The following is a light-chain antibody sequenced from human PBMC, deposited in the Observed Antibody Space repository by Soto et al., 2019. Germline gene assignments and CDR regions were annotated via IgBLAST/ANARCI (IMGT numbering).Light chain of an antibody. Sequence: QSALTQPASVSGSPGQSITISCTGTSSDVGRFNYVSWYQQHPGKVPKLLIFEVRKRPSGVSNRFSGSKSGNTASLTISVLQAEDAADYYCSSYTDSSTVVFGGGTKLTVL. V-gene: IGLV2-14*01. CDR1: SSDVGRFNY. CDR3: SSYTDSSTVV. CDR2: EVR. J-gene: IGLJ2*01.